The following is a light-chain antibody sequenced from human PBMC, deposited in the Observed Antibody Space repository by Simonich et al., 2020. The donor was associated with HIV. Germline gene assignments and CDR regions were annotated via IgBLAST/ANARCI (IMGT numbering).Light chain of an antibody. CDR1: SGHSSYA. Sequence: QLVLTQSPSASASLGASVKLTCTLSSGHSSYAIAWHQQQPEKGPRYLMKLKGDGSHSKGDGIPDRFSGSSSGAERYLTISSLQSEDEADYYCQTWGTGILVFGGGTKLTVL. CDR3: QTWGTGILV. V-gene: IGLV4-69*01. CDR2: LKGDGSH. J-gene: IGLJ3*02.